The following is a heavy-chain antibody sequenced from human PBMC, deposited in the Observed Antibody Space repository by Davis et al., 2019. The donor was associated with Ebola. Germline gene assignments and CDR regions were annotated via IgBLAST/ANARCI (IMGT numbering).Heavy chain of an antibody. CDR3: ARALGTGTPYGMDV. Sequence: AASVKVSCKASGYTFITYYIHWVRQAPGQGLEWMGTISPSGGYTSFAQKFQGRVTMTRDTSTSTVYMELSSLRSEDTAVYYCARALGTGTPYGMDVWGKGTTVTVSS. CDR1: GYTFITYY. D-gene: IGHD1-1*01. J-gene: IGHJ6*04. V-gene: IGHV1-46*01. CDR2: ISPSGGYT.